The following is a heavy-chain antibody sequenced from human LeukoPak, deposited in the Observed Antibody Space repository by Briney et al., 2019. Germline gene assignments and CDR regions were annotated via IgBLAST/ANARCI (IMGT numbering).Heavy chain of an antibody. Sequence: ASVKVSCKASGYTFTGYYMHWVRQAPGQGLEWMGWINPNSGGTNYAQKFQGRVTMTRDTCISTAYMELSRLRSDDTAVYYCARERSKGSGSSMPGYWGQGTLVTVSS. CDR2: INPNSGGT. D-gene: IGHD1-26*01. J-gene: IGHJ4*02. CDR1: GYTFTGYY. V-gene: IGHV1-2*02. CDR3: ARERSKGSGSSMPGY.